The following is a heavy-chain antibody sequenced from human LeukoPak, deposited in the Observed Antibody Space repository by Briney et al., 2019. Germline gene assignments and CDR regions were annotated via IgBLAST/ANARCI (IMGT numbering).Heavy chain of an antibody. CDR3: SREHAGTTVDY. CDR2: IYHSGST. Sequence: SETLSLTCTVSGSSINSNYYWGWIRQTPGKGLEWIGSIYHSGSTYYNPSLKSRITISLNTSKNQFSLKLSSVTAADTAVYYCSREHAGTTVDYWGQGTLVTVSS. J-gene: IGHJ4*02. CDR1: GSSINSNYY. D-gene: IGHD1-1*01. V-gene: IGHV4-38-2*02.